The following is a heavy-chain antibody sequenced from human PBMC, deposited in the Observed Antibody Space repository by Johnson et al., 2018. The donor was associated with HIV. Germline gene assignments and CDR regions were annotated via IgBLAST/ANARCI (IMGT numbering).Heavy chain of an antibody. V-gene: IGHV3-38-3*01. D-gene: IGHD4-11*01. Sequence: EVQLVESGGGLVQPGGSLRLSCAASGFTFSSYAMSWVRQAPGKGLEWVSSISGGSTYYADSRKGRFTISRDNSKNTLHLQMNSLRAEDTAVYYCAQTTVTRARGAFDIWGQGTMVTVSS. CDR2: ISGGST. CDR3: AQTTVTRARGAFDI. J-gene: IGHJ3*02. CDR1: GFTFSSYA.